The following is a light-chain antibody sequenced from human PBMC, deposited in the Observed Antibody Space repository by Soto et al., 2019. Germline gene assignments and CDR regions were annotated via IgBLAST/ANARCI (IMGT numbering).Light chain of an antibody. Sequence: DIQMPQSPSSLSASVGDRVTITCRASQSIRNHLNWYQQKPGKAPKLLIYDASSLPTGVPSRFSGSGSGTDFTLTISSLQPEDFATYYCQQTYSTPWTFGHGTKVEIK. CDR2: DAS. V-gene: IGKV1-39*01. J-gene: IGKJ1*01. CDR1: QSIRNH. CDR3: QQTYSTPWT.